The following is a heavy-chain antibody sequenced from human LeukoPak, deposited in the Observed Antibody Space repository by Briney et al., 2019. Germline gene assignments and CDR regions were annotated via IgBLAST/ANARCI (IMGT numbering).Heavy chain of an antibody. CDR1: GFTFSSYG. CDR2: IWYDENKK. Sequence: PGGSLRLSCAASGFTFSSYGMHWVRQAPGKGLEWVAVIWYDENKKYYGDSVKGRFTISRDNFKSTLYLQMNSLRVEYTAVYYCAREGLTTTPNNALDIWGQGTMVTVSS. J-gene: IGHJ3*02. V-gene: IGHV3-33*01. CDR3: AREGLTTTPNNALDI. D-gene: IGHD4-11*01.